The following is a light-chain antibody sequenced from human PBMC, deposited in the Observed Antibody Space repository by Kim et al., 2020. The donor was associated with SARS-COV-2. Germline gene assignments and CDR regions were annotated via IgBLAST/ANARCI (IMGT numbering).Light chain of an antibody. CDR2: NNN. CDR1: SVNIGSNT. V-gene: IGLV1-44*01. Sequence: ELTQPPSASGTPGQRVTISCSGSSVNIGSNTVNWYQEFPGTAPKLLIENNNDRPSGVPDRFSGSKSGTSASLAISGLQSEDESDYFCAAWDDSLNGPVFGGGTQLTVL. J-gene: IGLJ3*02. CDR3: AAWDDSLNGPV.